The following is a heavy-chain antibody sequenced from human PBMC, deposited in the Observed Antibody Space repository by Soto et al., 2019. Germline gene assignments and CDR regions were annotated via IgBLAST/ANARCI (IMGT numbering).Heavy chain of an antibody. CDR3: ASYCDYVVY. CDR2: IYYSWST. Sequence: QVQLQESGPGRVKPSQTLSLTCTVSGGSISSGVYYWSWIRQHPGKGLEWIGYIYYSWSTDYNPSLKSRVTIAVDASRNEFSLKLSSVTAADTAVYYCASYCDYVVYWGQGTLVTVSS. D-gene: IGHD2-8*02. V-gene: IGHV4-31*03. J-gene: IGHJ4*02. CDR1: GGSISSGVYY.